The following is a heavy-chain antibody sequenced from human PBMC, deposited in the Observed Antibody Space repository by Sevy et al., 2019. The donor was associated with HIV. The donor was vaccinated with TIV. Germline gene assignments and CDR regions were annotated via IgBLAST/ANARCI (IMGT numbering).Heavy chain of an antibody. Sequence: ASVKVSCKASGVTFSSYVISWVRQAPGQGLEWLGGIIPRFGRPNYAQKFQGRVTISADESTRPAYMELSSLRSEDTAKYYCATEVVPTVTLGYWGQGTLVTVSS. CDR3: ATEVVPTVTLGY. V-gene: IGHV1-69*13. CDR1: GVTFSSYV. CDR2: IIPRFGRP. D-gene: IGHD2-2*01. J-gene: IGHJ4*02.